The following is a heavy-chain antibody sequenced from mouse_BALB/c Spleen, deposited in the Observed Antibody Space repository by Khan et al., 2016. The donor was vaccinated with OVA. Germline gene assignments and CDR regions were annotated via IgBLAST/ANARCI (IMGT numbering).Heavy chain of an antibody. CDR3: ARPVYEGYDDY. Sequence: QVQLQQSGPEPVRPGVSVKISCKGSGYIFNDYAMYWVKQIHAKSLEWIGLISTYSGRTNYNQQFKGKVSMTVDKSSSAAYMALARLPSEDSANQYGARPVYEGYDDYWGQGTALTLAS. D-gene: IGHD2-3*01. CDR2: ISTYSGRT. J-gene: IGHJ2*01. CDR1: GYIFNDYA. V-gene: IGHV1S137*01.